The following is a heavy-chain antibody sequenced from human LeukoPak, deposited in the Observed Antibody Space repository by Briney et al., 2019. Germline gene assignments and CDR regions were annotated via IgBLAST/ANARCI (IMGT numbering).Heavy chain of an antibody. V-gene: IGHV3-74*01. CDR1: GFTFSSYA. CDR3: ARGKSGYYGNDY. D-gene: IGHD5-12*01. CDR2: INSDESSM. J-gene: IGHJ4*02. Sequence: GGSLRLSCAASGFTFSSYAMSWVRQAPGKGLVWVSRINSDESSMNYADSVKGRFTISRDNAKNTLYLQMNFLRAEDTAVYYCARGKSGYYGNDYWGQGTLVTVSS.